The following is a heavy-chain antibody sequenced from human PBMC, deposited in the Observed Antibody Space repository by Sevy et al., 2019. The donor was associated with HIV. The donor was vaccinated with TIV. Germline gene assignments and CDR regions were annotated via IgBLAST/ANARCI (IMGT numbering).Heavy chain of an antibody. CDR1: GFSFSTHA. CDR3: ARDAGYSTVWYPGY. D-gene: IGHD6-19*01. J-gene: IGHJ4*02. V-gene: IGHV3-30*03. Sequence: GGSLRLSCAASGFSFSTHAMHWVRQAPGKGLEWVAVISFDGSDKYYTDSVKGRFTISREDSKNTLLLQVSSLRAEDTAVYYWARDAGYSTVWYPGYWGQGTLVTVSS. CDR2: ISFDGSDK.